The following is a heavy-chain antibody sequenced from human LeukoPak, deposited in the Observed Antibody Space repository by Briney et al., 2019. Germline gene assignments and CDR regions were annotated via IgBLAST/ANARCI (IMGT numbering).Heavy chain of an antibody. CDR1: GYSISSGYY. CDR2: IYHSGST. J-gene: IGHJ4*02. V-gene: IGHV4-38-2*02. Sequence: SETLSLTCTVSGYSISSGYYWGWIRQPPGKGLEWIGSIYHSGSTYYNPSLKSRVTISVDTSKNQFSLKLSSVTAADTAVYYCARVVRSSGWFDPPYYFDYWGQGTLVTVSS. CDR3: ARVVRSSGWFDPPYYFDY. D-gene: IGHD6-19*01.